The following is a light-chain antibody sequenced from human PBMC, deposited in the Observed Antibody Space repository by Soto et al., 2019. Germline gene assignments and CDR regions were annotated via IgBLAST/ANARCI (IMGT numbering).Light chain of an antibody. CDR3: QQYDRWPHT. J-gene: IGKJ2*01. Sequence: EIVMTQSPATLSVSSGERATLSCRASQNLSRNLAWYQQRPGQAPRLLIHGASTRATGVPARFSGSVPGTDFTLPISSLQSEDFAVSYCQQYDRWPHTFGPGTKLQI. CDR2: GAS. CDR1: QNLSRN. V-gene: IGKV3-15*01.